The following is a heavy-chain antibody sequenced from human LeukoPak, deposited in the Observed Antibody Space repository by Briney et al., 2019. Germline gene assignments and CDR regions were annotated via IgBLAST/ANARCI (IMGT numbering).Heavy chain of an antibody. J-gene: IGHJ6*02. V-gene: IGHV3-9*01. CDR3: ARVKLKVRGVITVYYYGMDV. CDR1: GFTFDDYA. Sequence: PGGSLRLSCAASGFTFDDYAMHWVRQAPGKGLGWVSGISWNSGSIGYADSVKGRFTISRDNAKNSLYLQMNSLRAEDTAVYYCARVKLKVRGVITVYYYGMDVWGQGTTVTVSS. D-gene: IGHD3-10*01. CDR2: ISWNSGSI.